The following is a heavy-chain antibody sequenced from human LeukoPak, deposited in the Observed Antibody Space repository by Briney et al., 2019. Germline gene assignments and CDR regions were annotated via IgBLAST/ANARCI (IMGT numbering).Heavy chain of an antibody. CDR1: GGSISSYY. CDR2: IYYSGST. J-gene: IGHJ4*02. D-gene: IGHD1-26*01. Sequence: SETLSLTCTVSGGSISSYYWSWIRQPPGKGLEWIGYIYYSGSTNYNPSLKSRVTISVDTSKNQFSLKLSSVTAADTAVYYCARLNGGSAVDYWGQGTLVTVSS. V-gene: IGHV4-59*08. CDR3: ARLNGGSAVDY.